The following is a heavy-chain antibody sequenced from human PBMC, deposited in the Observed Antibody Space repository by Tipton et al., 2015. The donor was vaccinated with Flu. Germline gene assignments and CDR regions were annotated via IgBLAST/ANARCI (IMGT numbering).Heavy chain of an antibody. CDR3: ATLGNSGTDGFDI. V-gene: IGHV3-53*05. D-gene: IGHD5-12*01. CDR1: GFTVSSNY. CDR2: IYRGGTT. Sequence: SLRLSCVVSGFTVSSNYMTWVRQAPGKGLQWVSVIYRGGTTYVADSVKGRCTISRDNSKNTLYLQWNSLTTEDTAVYYCATLGNSGTDGFDIWGQGTMVTISS. J-gene: IGHJ3*02.